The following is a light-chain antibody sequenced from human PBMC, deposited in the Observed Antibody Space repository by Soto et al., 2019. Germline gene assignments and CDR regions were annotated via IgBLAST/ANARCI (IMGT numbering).Light chain of an antibody. V-gene: IGKV1-33*01. J-gene: IGKJ2*01. CDR2: DAS. CDR3: QQYDNLPPYT. CDR1: QDISNY. Sequence: DIHMTQSPSSLSASVGDRVTITCQASQDISNYLNWYQQKPGKAPKLLIYDASNLETGVPSRFSGSGSGTDFTFTISSLQAEDIATYYCQQYDNLPPYTFGQGTKLEIK.